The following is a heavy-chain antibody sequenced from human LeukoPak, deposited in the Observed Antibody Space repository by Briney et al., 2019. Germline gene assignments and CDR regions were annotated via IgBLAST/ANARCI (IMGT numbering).Heavy chain of an antibody. D-gene: IGHD3-22*01. J-gene: IGHJ4*02. Sequence: PGGSLRLSCAASGFTFSSYTMNWVRQAPGKGLEWVSYISSSGSTIYYADSVKGRLTISRDNVKNSLYLRMNSLRAEDTAVYYCARDGISTGYSLFDYWGQGTLVIVSS. CDR1: GFTFSSYT. V-gene: IGHV3-48*01. CDR3: ARDGISTGYSLFDY. CDR2: ISSSGSTI.